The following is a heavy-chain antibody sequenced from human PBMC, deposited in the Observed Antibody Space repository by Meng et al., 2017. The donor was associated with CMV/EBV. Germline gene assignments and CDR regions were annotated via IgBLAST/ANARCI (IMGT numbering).Heavy chain of an antibody. CDR1: GYSFTSYW. J-gene: IGHJ4*02. CDR3: ARGDYDFWSGYRD. Sequence: GGSLRLSCKGSGYSFTSYWIGWVRQMPGKGLEWMGIIYPGDSDTRYSPSFQGQVTISADKSISTAYLQWSSLKASDTAMYYCARGDYDFWSGYRDWGQGTLVTVS. CDR2: IYPGDSDT. V-gene: IGHV5-51*01. D-gene: IGHD3-3*01.